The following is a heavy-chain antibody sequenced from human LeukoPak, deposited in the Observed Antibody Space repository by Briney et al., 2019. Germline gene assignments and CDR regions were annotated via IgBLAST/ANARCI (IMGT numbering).Heavy chain of an antibody. D-gene: IGHD4-17*01. CDR2: ISGSGGST. CDR1: GFTFSSYV. J-gene: IGHJ6*02. CDR3: AKVGGDYYYYGMDV. Sequence: GGSLRLSCAASGFTFSSYVMSWVRQAPGKGLEWVSAISGSGGSTYYADSVKGRFTISRDNSKNTLYLQMNSLRAEDTAVYYCAKVGGDYYYYGMDVWGQGTTVTVSS. V-gene: IGHV3-23*01.